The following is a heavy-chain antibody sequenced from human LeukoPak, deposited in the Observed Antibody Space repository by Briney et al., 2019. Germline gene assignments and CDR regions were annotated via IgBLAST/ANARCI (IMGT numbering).Heavy chain of an antibody. Sequence: PGGSLRLSCAASGFTFNTYSMSWVRQAPGKGLELVANIKQDRSEKYYVDSVKGRFIISRDNAENSLYLQMNSLRAEDTAVYYCVRNLDFWGDSEDYWGQGTLVTVSS. J-gene: IGHJ4*02. CDR2: IKQDRSEK. D-gene: IGHD3-3*01. CDR1: GFTFNTYS. CDR3: VRNLDFWGDSEDY. V-gene: IGHV3-7*01.